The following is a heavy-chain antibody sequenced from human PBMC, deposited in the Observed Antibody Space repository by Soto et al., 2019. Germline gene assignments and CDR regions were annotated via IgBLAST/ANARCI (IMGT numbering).Heavy chain of an antibody. Sequence: PGGSLRLSCAASGFTFSSYSMNWVRQAPGKGLEWVSVISGSGGSTYYADSVKGRFTISRDNSKNTLYLQMNSLRAEDTAVYYCAKDIFISFGSGWSLDYWGQGTLVTVSS. CDR1: GFTFSSYS. CDR3: AKDIFISFGSGWSLDY. D-gene: IGHD6-19*01. V-gene: IGHV3-23*01. CDR2: ISGSGGST. J-gene: IGHJ4*02.